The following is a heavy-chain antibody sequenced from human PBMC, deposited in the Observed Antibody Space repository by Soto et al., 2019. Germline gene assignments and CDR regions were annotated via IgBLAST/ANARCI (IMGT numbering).Heavy chain of an antibody. Sequence: SQTLSLTCAISGDSVSDNTAAWNWIRQSPSRGLEWLGRTYYRSRWYNDYAISVRSRIIINPDTSKNQFSLQLNSVTPEDTAVYYCARDGGIALTTFDFRGQGSLVTAPQ. CDR3: ARDGGIALTTFDF. V-gene: IGHV6-1*01. J-gene: IGHJ4*02. D-gene: IGHD4-17*01. CDR2: TYYRSRWYN. CDR1: GDSVSDNTAA.